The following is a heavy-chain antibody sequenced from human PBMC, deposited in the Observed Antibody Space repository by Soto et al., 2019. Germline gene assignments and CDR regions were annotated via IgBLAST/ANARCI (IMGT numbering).Heavy chain of an antibody. Sequence: EVELLESGGDLAQPGGSLRLSCAASGFTSSNYAMTWVRLAPGKGLEWVSTIVGSGGTYYLDSVRGRFAISRDDSKNTVFLQMNSLRAEDTALYYCARHRDWSRGGCPTGHWFDPWGQGTLVTVSS. CDR2: IVGSGGT. J-gene: IGHJ5*02. CDR1: GFTSSNYA. D-gene: IGHD2-15*01. V-gene: IGHV3-23*01. CDR3: ARHRDWSRGGCPTGHWFDP.